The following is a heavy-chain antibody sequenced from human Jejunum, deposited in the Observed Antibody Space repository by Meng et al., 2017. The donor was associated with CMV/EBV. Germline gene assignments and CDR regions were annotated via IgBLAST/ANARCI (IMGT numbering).Heavy chain of an antibody. D-gene: IGHD2-2*01. CDR1: TFTDYY. J-gene: IGHJ4*02. V-gene: IGHV1-2*02. CDR2: VIPKNGDS. CDR3: ARDCSSTICKNLGVAFDL. Sequence: TFTDYYIRWVRQAPGQGLEWMGWVIPKNGDSNYAQKFQGRVTMTRDTSITTAYMELTRLTSDDTAVYYCARDCSSTICKNLGVAFDLWGQGTLVTVSS.